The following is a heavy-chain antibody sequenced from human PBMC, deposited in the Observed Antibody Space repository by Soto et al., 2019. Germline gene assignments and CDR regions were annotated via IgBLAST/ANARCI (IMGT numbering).Heavy chain of an antibody. D-gene: IGHD3-10*01. CDR1: GFTFSSYW. CDR2: ISYDGSNK. CDR3: AKEGREGFGEFLLSYYYGMDV. Sequence: GGSLRLSCAASGFTFSSYWMSWVRQAPGKGLEWVAVISYDGSNKYYADSVKGRFTISRDNSKNTLYLQMNSLRAEDTAVYYCAKEGREGFGEFLLSYYYGMDVWGQGTTVTVSS. V-gene: IGHV3-30*18. J-gene: IGHJ6*02.